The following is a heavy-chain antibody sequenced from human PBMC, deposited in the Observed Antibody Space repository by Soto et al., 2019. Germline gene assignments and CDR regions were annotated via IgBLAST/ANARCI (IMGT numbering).Heavy chain of an antibody. CDR2: INPSGGGP. J-gene: IGHJ3*01. D-gene: IGHD3-16*01. Sequence: QVQLMQSGGEVKQPGASVKVSCKASGYTFTNYYMHWVRQVPGQGLESMGIINPSGGGPAHAQNFRGRHTTTSDASTSTIDMELNSLRSEDTAVYFWARADMGGDGALDVWGQGTMVTVSS. CDR1: GYTFTNYY. CDR3: ARADMGGDGALDV. V-gene: IGHV1-46*03.